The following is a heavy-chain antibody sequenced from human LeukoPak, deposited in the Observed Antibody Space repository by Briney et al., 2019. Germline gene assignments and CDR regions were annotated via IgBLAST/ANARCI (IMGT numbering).Heavy chain of an antibody. J-gene: IGHJ6*03. V-gene: IGHV4-59*12. Sequence: SETLSLTCTVSGGSISSYYWSWIRQPPGKGLEWIGYIYYSGSTNYNPSLKSRVTISVDTSKNQFSLKLSSVTAADTAVYYCARATYGSGSNPYYYYYYMDVWGKGTTVTVSS. CDR2: IYYSGST. CDR1: GGSISSYY. CDR3: ARATYGSGSNPYYYYYYMDV. D-gene: IGHD3-10*01.